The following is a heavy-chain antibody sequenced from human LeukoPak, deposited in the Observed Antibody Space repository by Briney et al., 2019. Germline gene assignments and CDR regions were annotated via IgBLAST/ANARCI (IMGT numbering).Heavy chain of an antibody. D-gene: IGHD3-3*01. CDR1: GFTFSSYA. CDR3: ARGRFLGYYYCMDV. Sequence: GGSLRLSCAASGFTFSSYAMHWVRQAPGKGLEYVSAISSNGGSTYYANSVKGRFTISRDNSKNTLYLQMGSLRAEDTAVYFCARGRFLGYYYCMDVWGKGTTVTVSS. V-gene: IGHV3-64*01. J-gene: IGHJ6*03. CDR2: ISSNGGST.